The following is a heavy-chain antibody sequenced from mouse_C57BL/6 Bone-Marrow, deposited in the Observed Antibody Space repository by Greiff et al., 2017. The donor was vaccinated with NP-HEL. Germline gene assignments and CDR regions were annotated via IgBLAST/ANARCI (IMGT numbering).Heavy chain of an antibody. CDR2: IRNKANGYTS. D-gene: IGHD2-4*01. CDR3: ARSIYYDYADDTFYAMDY. V-gene: IGHV7-3*01. Sequence: DVQLVESGGGLVQPGGSLSLSCAASGFTFTDYYMSWVRQPPGQALEWLVFIRNKANGYTSEYSVSVKGRFTISRDTYQSILYLQRTALRAEDSPTYYCARSIYYDYADDTFYAMDYWGQGTSVTVSS. J-gene: IGHJ4*01. CDR1: GFTFTDYY.